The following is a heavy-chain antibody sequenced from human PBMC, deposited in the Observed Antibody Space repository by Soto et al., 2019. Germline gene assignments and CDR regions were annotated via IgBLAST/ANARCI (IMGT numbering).Heavy chain of an antibody. D-gene: IGHD3-22*01. V-gene: IGHV3-21*01. Sequence: GGSLRLSCAASGFTFSSYSMNWVRQAPGKGLEWVSSISSSSSYIYYADSVKGRFTISRDNAKNSLYLQMNSLRAEDTAVYYCARVQYYYDSSGYYPNAFDIWGQGTMVTVSS. CDR1: GFTFSSYS. CDR2: ISSSSSYI. J-gene: IGHJ3*02. CDR3: ARVQYYYDSSGYYPNAFDI.